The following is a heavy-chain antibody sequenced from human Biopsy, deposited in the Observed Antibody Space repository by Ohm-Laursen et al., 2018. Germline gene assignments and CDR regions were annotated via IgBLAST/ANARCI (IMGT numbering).Heavy chain of an antibody. V-gene: IGHV1-24*01. J-gene: IGHJ4*02. CDR2: FDREERKT. D-gene: IGHD3-10*01. CDR1: GYTLTELS. Sequence: ASVKVSCKVSGYTLTELSIHWVRQTGGKGLEWMGGFDREERKTVYAEKFQGRVTMTEGTSTDTVYMEVTSLRSDDTAVYYCATGPYYDTRFYYNVRPFDFWGQGTLVTVSS. CDR3: ATGPYYDTRFYYNVRPFDF.